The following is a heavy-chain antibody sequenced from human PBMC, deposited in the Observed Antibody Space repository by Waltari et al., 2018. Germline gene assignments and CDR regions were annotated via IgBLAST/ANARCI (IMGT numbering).Heavy chain of an antibody. CDR1: GYSISSGWY. D-gene: IGHD2-21*01. V-gene: IGHV4-38-2*01. J-gene: IGHJ3*01. CDR2: LYGTATT. CDR3: TRRMMTAIAGGGASDV. Sequence: QVQLQESGPRLVTPSEPLSLSCAVSGYSISSGWYWVWMRHLPGKGLEWIGSLYGTATTSYSPSLQSRVTISSDTSTNNFYLNLTSVTAADTATYYCTRRMMTAIAGGGASDVWGQGTLVTVSS.